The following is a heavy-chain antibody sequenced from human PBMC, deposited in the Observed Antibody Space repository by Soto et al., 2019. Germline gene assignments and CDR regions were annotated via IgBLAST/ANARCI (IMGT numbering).Heavy chain of an antibody. J-gene: IGHJ5*02. CDR1: WGPSGDLGYY. Sequence: SGIPSPPSTVFWGPSGDLGYYWSWIRQHPGKGLEWIGYIYYSGSTYYNPSLKSRVTISVDTSKNQFSLKLSSVTAADTAVYYCARSIDPWGHGTLVTVSS. CDR2: IYYSGST. V-gene: IGHV4-31*03. CDR3: ARSIDP.